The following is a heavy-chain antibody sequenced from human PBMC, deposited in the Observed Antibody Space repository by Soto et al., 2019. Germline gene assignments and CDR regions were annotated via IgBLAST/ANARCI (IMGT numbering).Heavy chain of an antibody. CDR3: ARSIAAAAMGWFDP. Sequence: SETLSLTCAVYGGSFSGYYWSWIRQPPGKGLEWIGEINHSGSTNYNPSLKSRVTISVDTSKNQFSLKLSSVTAADTAVYYCARSIAAAAMGWFDPWGQGTLVTVSS. CDR1: GGSFSGYY. CDR2: INHSGST. D-gene: IGHD6-13*01. V-gene: IGHV4-34*01. J-gene: IGHJ5*02.